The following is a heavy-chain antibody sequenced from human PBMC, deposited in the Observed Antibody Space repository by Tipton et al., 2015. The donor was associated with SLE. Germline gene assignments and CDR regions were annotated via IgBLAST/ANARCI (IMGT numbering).Heavy chain of an antibody. CDR2: IYYSGST. Sequence: TLSLTCTVSGGSISSSSYYWGWIRQPPGKGLEWIGSIYYSGSTYYNPSLKSRVTISVDTSKNQFSLKLSSVTAADTAVYYCARVYGTNYFDYWGQGTLVTVSS. CDR3: ARVYGTNYFDY. V-gene: IGHV4-39*07. J-gene: IGHJ4*02. D-gene: IGHD1-14*01. CDR1: GGSISSSSYY.